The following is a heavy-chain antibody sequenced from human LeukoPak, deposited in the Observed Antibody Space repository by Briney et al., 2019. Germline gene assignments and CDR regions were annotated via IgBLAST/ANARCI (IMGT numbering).Heavy chain of an antibody. D-gene: IGHD3-22*01. CDR3: ARDSYDSSGYYSY. CDR1: GYTFTGYY. J-gene: IGHJ4*02. CDR2: INPNSGGT. V-gene: IGHV1-2*02. Sequence: ASVKVSCKASGYTFTGYYMHWVRQAPGQGLEWMGWINPNSGGTNYAQKFQGRVTMTRDASISTVYMELSRLRSDDTAVYYCARDSYDSSGYYSYWGQGTLVTVSS.